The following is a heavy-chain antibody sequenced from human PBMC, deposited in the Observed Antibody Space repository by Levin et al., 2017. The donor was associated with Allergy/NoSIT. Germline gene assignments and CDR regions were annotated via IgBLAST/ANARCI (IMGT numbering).Heavy chain of an antibody. CDR3: ARSLKNYYGSGSYYNADAFDI. CDR1: GYSFTSNW. D-gene: IGHD3-10*01. Sequence: GGSLRLSCKGSGYSFTSNWIGWVRQMPGKGLEWMGIIYPDDSETRYIPSFQGQVTISVDKSISTAYLQWSSLKASDTAMYYCARSLKNYYGSGSYYNADAFDIWGQGTMVTVSS. V-gene: IGHV5-51*01. J-gene: IGHJ3*02. CDR2: IYPDDSET.